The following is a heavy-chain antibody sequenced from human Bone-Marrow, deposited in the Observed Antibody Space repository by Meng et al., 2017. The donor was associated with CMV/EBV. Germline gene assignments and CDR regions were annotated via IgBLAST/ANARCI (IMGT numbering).Heavy chain of an antibody. CDR2: IIPIFGTA. J-gene: IGHJ4*02. CDR3: AKDQDEYCSSTSCYLPDY. Sequence: SVKVSCKASGGTFSSYAISWVRQAPGQGLEWMGGIIPIFGTANYAQKFQGRVTITTDESTSTAYMELNSLRAEDTAVYYCAKDQDEYCSSTSCYLPDYWGQGTLVTVSS. D-gene: IGHD2-2*01. V-gene: IGHV1-69*05. CDR1: GGTFSSYA.